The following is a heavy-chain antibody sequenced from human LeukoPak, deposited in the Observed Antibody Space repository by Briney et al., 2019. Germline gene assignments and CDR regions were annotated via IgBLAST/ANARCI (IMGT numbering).Heavy chain of an antibody. J-gene: IGHJ4*02. CDR3: ARDGGLTTVTTD. D-gene: IGHD4-17*01. Sequence: ASVKVSCKASGYTFTSYDINWVRQATGQGLEWMGWMNPNSGNTGYAQKFQGRVTMTRNTSISTAYMELSSLRSEDTAVYYCARDGGLTTVTTDWGQGTLVTVSS. V-gene: IGHV1-8*01. CDR1: GYTFTSYD. CDR2: MNPNSGNT.